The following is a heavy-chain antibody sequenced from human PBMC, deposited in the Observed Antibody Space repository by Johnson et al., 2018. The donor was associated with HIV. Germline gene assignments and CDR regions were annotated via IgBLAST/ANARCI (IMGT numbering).Heavy chain of an antibody. CDR2: ISYDGSNK. CDR3: ARGTLAAFDI. J-gene: IGHJ3*02. Sequence: QVQLVESGGGVVQPGRSLRLSCAASAFAFSSYVMHWVRQAPGKGLEWVAVISYDGSNKYYADFVKGRFTISRDNAKNSVYLQMNSLRAEDTAVYYCARGTLAAFDIWGQGTMVTVSS. D-gene: IGHD2-2*01. V-gene: IGHV3-30*04. CDR1: AFAFSSYV.